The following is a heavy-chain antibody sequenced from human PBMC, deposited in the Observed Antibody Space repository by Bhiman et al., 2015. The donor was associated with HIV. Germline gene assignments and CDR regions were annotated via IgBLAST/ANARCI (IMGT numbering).Heavy chain of an antibody. J-gene: IGHJ6*02. CDR3: ARDQAREVNGMDV. CDR2: ISWNSGRI. D-gene: IGHD3-10*01. CDR1: GFTFDDYA. Sequence: EVQLVESGGGLVQPGRSLRLSCAASGFTFDDYAMHWVRQAPGKGLEWVSGISWNSGRIGYADSVKGRFTISRDNAKNSLYLQMNSLRAEDTGVYNCARDQAREVNGMDVWGQGTTVTVSS. V-gene: IGHV3-9*01.